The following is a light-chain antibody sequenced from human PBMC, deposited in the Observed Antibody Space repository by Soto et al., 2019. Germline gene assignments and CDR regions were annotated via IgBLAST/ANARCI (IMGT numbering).Light chain of an antibody. CDR2: GAF. V-gene: IGKV3-20*01. J-gene: IGKJ5*01. Sequence: ENVLTQSPGTLSFSPGEGATLSCRASQSVSANYVAWYQKKPGQAPRLLFYGAFSRASGTPGRFSASGSGTDFTLTITRLEPEDFAVYFCQQYGDSAITFGQGTRLEIK. CDR1: QSVSANY. CDR3: QQYGDSAIT.